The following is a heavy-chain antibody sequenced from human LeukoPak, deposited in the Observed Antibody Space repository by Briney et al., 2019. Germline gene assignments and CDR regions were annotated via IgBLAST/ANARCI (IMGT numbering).Heavy chain of an antibody. CDR2: IYYTGSS. D-gene: IGHD3-22*01. Sequence: SETLSLTCTVSGDSIISNSYYWGWIRQPPGKGLEWIGSIYYTGSSYSNPSLKSRVTISVDTSKNQFSLKLSSVTAADTAVYYCAREVYDSSGNAFDIWGQGTMVTVSS. CDR1: GDSIISNSYY. V-gene: IGHV4-39*07. CDR3: AREVYDSSGNAFDI. J-gene: IGHJ3*02.